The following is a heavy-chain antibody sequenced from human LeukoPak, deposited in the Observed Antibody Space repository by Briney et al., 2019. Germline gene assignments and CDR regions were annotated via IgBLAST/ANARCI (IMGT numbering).Heavy chain of an antibody. D-gene: IGHD5-24*01. V-gene: IGHV4-59*01. Sequence: SETLPLTCTVSGGSISSYYWSWIRQPPGKGLEWIGYIYYSGSTNYNPSLKSRVTISVDTSKNQFSLQLSSVTAADTAVYYCARDGGSDGYSYSDYWGQGTLVTVSS. CDR3: ARDGGSDGYSYSDY. J-gene: IGHJ4*02. CDR1: GGSISSYY. CDR2: IYYSGST.